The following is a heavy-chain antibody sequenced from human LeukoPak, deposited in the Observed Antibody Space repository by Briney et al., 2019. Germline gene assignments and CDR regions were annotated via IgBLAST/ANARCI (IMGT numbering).Heavy chain of an antibody. Sequence: SETLPLTCSVSGGSTNDYYWNWVRQPPGRGLEWIGYIYTDGSTYYNPSLKSRVTISVVTSKSQCSLKLTSVTAADTAVYYCVRGDYGLFDYWGQGTLVTVSS. CDR1: GGSTNDYY. J-gene: IGHJ4*02. CDR2: IYTDGST. V-gene: IGHV4-4*09. D-gene: IGHD4-17*01. CDR3: VRGDYGLFDY.